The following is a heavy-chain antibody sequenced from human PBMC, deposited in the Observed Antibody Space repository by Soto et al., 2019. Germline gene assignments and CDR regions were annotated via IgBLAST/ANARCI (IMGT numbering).Heavy chain of an antibody. CDR3: ASPAIGYCSSTSCYSLDGYYYYMDV. CDR1: GGSISSSSYY. V-gene: IGHV4-39*01. CDR2: IYYSGST. Sequence: SETLSLTCTVSGGSISSSSYYWGWIRQPPGKGLEWIGSIYYSGSTYYNPSLKSRVTISVDTSKNQFSLKLSSVTAADTAVYYCASPAIGYCSSTSCYSLDGYYYYMDVWGKGTTVTVSS. J-gene: IGHJ6*03. D-gene: IGHD2-2*01.